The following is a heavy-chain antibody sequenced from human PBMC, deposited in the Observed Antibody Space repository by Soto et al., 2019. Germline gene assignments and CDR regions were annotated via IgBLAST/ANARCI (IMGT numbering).Heavy chain of an antibody. J-gene: IGHJ3*02. CDR1: GYSFTSYW. Sequence: GESLKISCKGSGYSFTSYWIGWVRQMPGKGLEWMGIIYPGDSDTRYSPSFQGQVTISADKSISTAYLQWSSLKASDTAMYCCARPIQLWSDAFDIWGQGTMVTVSS. D-gene: IGHD5-18*01. CDR3: ARPIQLWSDAFDI. V-gene: IGHV5-51*01. CDR2: IYPGDSDT.